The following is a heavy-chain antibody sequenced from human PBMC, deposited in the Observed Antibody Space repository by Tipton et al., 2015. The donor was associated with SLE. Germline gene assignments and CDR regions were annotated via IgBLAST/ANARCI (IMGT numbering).Heavy chain of an antibody. CDR1: GFTFSSYS. D-gene: IGHD6-19*01. J-gene: IGHJ5*02. CDR3: ASPGIAVAGVDP. CDR2: ISSSSSTI. Sequence: GSLRLSCAASGFTFSSYSMNWVRQAPGKGLEWASYISSSSSTIYYADSVKGRFTISRDNAKNSLYLQMNSLRAEDTAVYYCASPGIAVAGVDPWGQGTLVTVSS. V-gene: IGHV3-48*01.